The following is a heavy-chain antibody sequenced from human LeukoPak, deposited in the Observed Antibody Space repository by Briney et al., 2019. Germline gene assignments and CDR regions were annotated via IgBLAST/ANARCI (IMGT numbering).Heavy chain of an antibody. CDR3: ARDIGRYDFWRGYSRDV. J-gene: IGHJ6*04. CDR2: IYHSGST. CDR1: GYSISSGYY. Sequence: SETLSLTCAVSGYSISSGYYWGWIRQPPGKGLEWIGSIYHSGSTYYNPSLKSRVTISVDTSKNQFSLKLSSVTAADTAVYYCARDIGRYDFWRGYSRDVWGKGTTVTVSS. V-gene: IGHV4-38-2*02. D-gene: IGHD3-3*01.